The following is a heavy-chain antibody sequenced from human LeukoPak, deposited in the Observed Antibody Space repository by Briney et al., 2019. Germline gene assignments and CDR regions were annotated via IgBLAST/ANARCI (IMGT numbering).Heavy chain of an antibody. D-gene: IGHD3-9*01. CDR3: AKAQLRYFDYLHYFDY. J-gene: IGHJ4*02. CDR1: RFTFSSYA. CDR2: ISGSGGST. V-gene: IGHV3-23*01. Sequence: PGGSLTLSCAASRFTFSSYATSWVRQAPGKGLEWVSAISGSGGSTYYADSVKGRFTISRDNSKNTLYLQMNSLRAEDTAVYYCAKAQLRYFDYLHYFDYWGQGTLVTVSS.